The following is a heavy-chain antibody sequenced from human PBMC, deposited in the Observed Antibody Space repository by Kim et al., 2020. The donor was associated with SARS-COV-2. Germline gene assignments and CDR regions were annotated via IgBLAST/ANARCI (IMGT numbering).Heavy chain of an antibody. CDR1: GGSFSGYY. CDR3: ARGLGAGGYQKGSPLDP. Sequence: SETLSLTCAVYGGSFSGYYWSWIRQPPGKGLEWIGEINHSGSTNYNPSLKSRVTISVDTSKNQFSLKLSSVTAADTAVYYCARGLGAGGYQKGSPLDPWGQGTLVTVSS. J-gene: IGHJ5*02. V-gene: IGHV4-34*01. CDR2: INHSGST. D-gene: IGHD3-22*01.